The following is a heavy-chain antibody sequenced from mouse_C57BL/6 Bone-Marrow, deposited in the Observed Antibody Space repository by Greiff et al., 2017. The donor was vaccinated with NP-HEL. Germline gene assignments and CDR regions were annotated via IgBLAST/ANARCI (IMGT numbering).Heavy chain of an antibody. J-gene: IGHJ3*01. D-gene: IGHD2-5*01. CDR3: AGSKTAWFAY. Sequence: QVHVKQPGAELVRPGSSVKLSCKASGYTFTSYWMDWVKQRPGQGLEWIGNIYPSDSETHYNQKFKDKATLTVDKSSSTAYMQLSSLTSEDSAVYYCAGSKTAWFAYWGQGTLVTVSA. CDR1: GYTFTSYW. V-gene: IGHV1-61*01. CDR2: IYPSDSET.